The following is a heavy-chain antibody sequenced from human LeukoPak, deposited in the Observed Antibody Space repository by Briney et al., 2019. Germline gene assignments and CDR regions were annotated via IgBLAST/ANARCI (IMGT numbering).Heavy chain of an antibody. J-gene: IGHJ4*02. CDR3: AKGSSYYDILTDFDY. CDR2: ISGSGGST. Sequence: GGSLRLSCAASGFTFSSYAMSWVRQAPGKGLEWVSAISGSGGSTYYADSVKGRFTISRDNSKNTLYLQMNSLRAEDTAVYYCAKGSSYYDILTDFDYWAREPWSPSPQ. CDR1: GFTFSSYA. D-gene: IGHD3-9*01. V-gene: IGHV3-23*01.